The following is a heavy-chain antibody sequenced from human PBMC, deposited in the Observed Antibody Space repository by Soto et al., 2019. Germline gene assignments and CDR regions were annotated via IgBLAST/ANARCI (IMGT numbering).Heavy chain of an antibody. V-gene: IGHV4-59*01. J-gene: IGHJ4*02. CDR2: IYYTGST. Sequence: SETLSLTCAGSGGSISSYYWSWIRQPPGKGLECIGYIYYTGSTNYNPSLKSRVTISVDVSKNQFSLKLRSVTAADTAVYYCARAKKYGGSSGGWFDYWGQGALVTVSS. D-gene: IGHD2-15*01. CDR3: ARAKKYGGSSGGWFDY. CDR1: GGSISSYY.